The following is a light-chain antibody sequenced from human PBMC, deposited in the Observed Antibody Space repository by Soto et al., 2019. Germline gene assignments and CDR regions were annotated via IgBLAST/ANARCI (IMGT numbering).Light chain of an antibody. CDR1: SSDVGGYNF. CDR3: SSYAGSNIVV. CDR2: EVS. V-gene: IGLV2-8*01. Sequence: QSALTQPPSASGSPGQSVTISCTGTSSDVGGYNFVSWYQQHPGKAPKLTIYEVSERPSGVPDRFSGSKSGNTASLTVSGLQAEDEADYYCSSYAGSNIVVFGGGTKVTVL. J-gene: IGLJ2*01.